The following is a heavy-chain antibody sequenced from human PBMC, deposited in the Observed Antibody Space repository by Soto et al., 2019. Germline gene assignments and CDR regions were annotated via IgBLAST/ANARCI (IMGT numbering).Heavy chain of an antibody. CDR3: ARAGVVGYRLQREFDY. J-gene: IGHJ4*02. CDR1: GFTFSSYA. V-gene: IGHV3-30-3*01. CDR2: ISYDGSNK. Sequence: QVQLVESGGGVVQPGRSLRLSCAASGFTFSSYAMHWVRQAPGKGLEWVAVISYDGSNKYYADSVKGRFTISRDNSKNTLYLQMNSLRAEDTAVYYCARAGVVGYRLQREFDYWGQGTLVTVSS. D-gene: IGHD1-26*01.